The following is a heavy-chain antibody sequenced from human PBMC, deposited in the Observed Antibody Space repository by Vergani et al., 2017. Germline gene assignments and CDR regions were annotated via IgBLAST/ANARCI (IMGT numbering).Heavy chain of an antibody. CDR1: GFTFSGSA. CDR2: IRSKANSYAT. Sequence: EVQLVESGGGLVQPGGSLKLSCAASGFTFSGSALEWVRQASGKGLEWVGRIRSKANSYATEYGASVKGRFTISRDASKNTAYLQMNSLKTEDTAVYFCTSDRNLDDVWRGYLGHWGQGTLVTVSS. D-gene: IGHD3-3*01. CDR3: TSDRNLDDVWRGYLGH. J-gene: IGHJ4*02. V-gene: IGHV3-73*01.